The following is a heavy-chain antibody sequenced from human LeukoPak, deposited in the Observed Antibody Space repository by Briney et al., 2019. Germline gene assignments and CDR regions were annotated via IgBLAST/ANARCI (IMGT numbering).Heavy chain of an antibody. CDR2: ISYDGSNK. Sequence: GGSLRLSCAASGFTFSSYGMHWVRQAPGKGLEWVVVISYDGSNKYYADSVKGRFTISRDNSKNTLYLQMNSLRAEDTAVYYCAKDSPRYSSGWYYFDYWGQGTLVTVSS. CDR1: GFTFSSYG. CDR3: AKDSPRYSSGWYYFDY. J-gene: IGHJ4*02. V-gene: IGHV3-30*18. D-gene: IGHD6-19*01.